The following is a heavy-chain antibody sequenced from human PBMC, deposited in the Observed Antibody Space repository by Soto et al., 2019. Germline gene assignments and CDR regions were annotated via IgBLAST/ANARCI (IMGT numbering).Heavy chain of an antibody. D-gene: IGHD2-15*01. J-gene: IGHJ4*02. V-gene: IGHV3-48*03. CDR3: ARFRYSFGSDF. Sequence: PGGSLRLSCAVSGFTFRSYEMTWVRQAPGKGLEWVSYISSSGSAIYYADSVKGRFTISRDNAKNSLYLQMNSLRAEDTAVYYCARFRYSFGSDFWGQGALVTVSS. CDR2: ISSSGSAI. CDR1: GFTFRSYE.